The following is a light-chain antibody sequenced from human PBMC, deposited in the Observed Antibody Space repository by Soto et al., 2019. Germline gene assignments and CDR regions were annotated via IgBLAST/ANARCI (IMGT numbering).Light chain of an antibody. CDR2: GAS. J-gene: IGKJ5*01. Sequence: DIVLTQSPGPLSLSPGERATLSCRASQSVTNNYLAWYQQKPGQAPRLLIDGASSRATGVPDRFSGTGSGTDFTLTISRLEPEDFAVFYCQQYGNSPITFGQGTLLEI. V-gene: IGKV3-20*01. CDR3: QQYGNSPIT. CDR1: QSVTNNY.